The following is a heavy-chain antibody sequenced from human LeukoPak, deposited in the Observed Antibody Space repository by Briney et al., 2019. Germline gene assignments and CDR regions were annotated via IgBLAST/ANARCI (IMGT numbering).Heavy chain of an antibody. CDR2: ISSSSSYI. D-gene: IGHD3-16*01. CDR1: GFTFSSYS. V-gene: IGHV3-21*01. Sequence: PGGSLRLSCAASGFTFSSYSMNWVRQAPGKGLEWVSSISSSSSYIYYADSVKGRFTISRDNAKNSLYLQMNSLRAEDTAVYYCAKDGEWGAMAPSYYYYMDVWGKGTTVTVSS. J-gene: IGHJ6*03. CDR3: AKDGEWGAMAPSYYYYMDV.